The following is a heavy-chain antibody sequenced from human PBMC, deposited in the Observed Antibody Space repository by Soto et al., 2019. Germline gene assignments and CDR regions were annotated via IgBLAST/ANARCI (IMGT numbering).Heavy chain of an antibody. CDR1: GFTFSSYA. Sequence: GGSLRLSCAASGFTFSSYAMNWVRQAPGKGLEWVSVISGSGGSTYYADSVKGRFTISRDNPKNTLYLQMNSLRADDTAVYYCAKVSTARVVTAIPADYWGQGTLVTVSS. V-gene: IGHV3-23*01. CDR2: ISGSGGST. J-gene: IGHJ4*02. D-gene: IGHD2-21*02. CDR3: AKVSTARVVTAIPADY.